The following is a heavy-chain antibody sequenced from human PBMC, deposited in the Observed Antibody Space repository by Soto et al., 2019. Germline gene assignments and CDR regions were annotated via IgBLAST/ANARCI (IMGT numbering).Heavy chain of an antibody. Sequence: EGQLLQSGGGLVQPGESLRVSCAASGFTFSSSGMSWVRQAPGKGLEWVSSISVRGDYRYYADSVKGRFTISRDNSKNTLYRQMNSLTAEDTAVYYCANHGGFDFWGQGTMVAVSS. CDR2: ISVRGDYR. J-gene: IGHJ3*01. D-gene: IGHD4-17*01. CDR1: GFTFSSSG. V-gene: IGHV3-23*01. CDR3: ANHGGFDF.